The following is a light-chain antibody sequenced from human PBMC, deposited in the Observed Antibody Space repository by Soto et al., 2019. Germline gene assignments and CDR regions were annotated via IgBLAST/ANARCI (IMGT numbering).Light chain of an antibody. V-gene: IGLV2-14*01. CDR3: SSYTGSRTPYV. J-gene: IGLJ1*01. CDR1: SSDVGGYNY. Sequence: QSVLTQPASVSGSPGQSITISCTGTSSDVGGYNYVSWYQQHPGKAPKLMIYEVSNRTSGISNRFAGSKSGNTASLTISGLQAEDEADYDCSSYTGSRTPYVFGTGTKLTVL. CDR2: EVS.